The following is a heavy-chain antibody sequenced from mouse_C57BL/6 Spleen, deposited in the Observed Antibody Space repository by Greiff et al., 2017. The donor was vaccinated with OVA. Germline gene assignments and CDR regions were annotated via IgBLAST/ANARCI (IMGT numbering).Heavy chain of an antibody. Sequence: VQLQQSGPGLVKPSQSLSLTCSVTGYSITSGYYWNWIRQFPGNKLEWMGYISYDGSNNYNPSLKNRISITRDTSKNQFFLKLNSVTTEDTATYYCADSSGYDPFAYWGQGTLVTVSA. CDR3: ADSSGYDPFAY. CDR1: GYSITSGYY. CDR2: ISYDGSN. J-gene: IGHJ3*01. V-gene: IGHV3-6*01. D-gene: IGHD3-2*02.